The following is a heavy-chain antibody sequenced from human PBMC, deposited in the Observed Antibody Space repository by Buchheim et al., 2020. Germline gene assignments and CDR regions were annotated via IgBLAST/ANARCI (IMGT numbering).Heavy chain of an antibody. D-gene: IGHD1-20*01. CDR1: GFSFTSQW. CDR3: ARHIVYNWNDAWFDP. CDR2: IYPGDSDT. J-gene: IGHJ5*02. Sequence: EVQLVQSGAEVKKPGESLKISCKGSGFSFTSQWIGWVRQMPGKGLELMGIIYPGDSDTRYSPSFQGQVTIPADKSISPASLQWSSLKASDTAMYYCARHIVYNWNDAWFDPWGQGTL. V-gene: IGHV5-51*01.